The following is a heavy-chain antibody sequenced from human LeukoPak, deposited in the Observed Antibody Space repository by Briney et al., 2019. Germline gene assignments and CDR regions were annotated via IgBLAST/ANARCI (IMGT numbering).Heavy chain of an antibody. CDR2: IYSGGST. V-gene: IGHV3-66*01. CDR1: GFTVSSNY. CDR3: ARDRIAAAGTDY. Sequence: GGSLRLSCAASGFTVSSNYISWVRQAPGKGLEWVSVIYSGGSTYYADSVKGRFTISRDNSKNTLYLQMNSLRAEDTAVYYCARDRIAAAGTDYWSQGTLVTVSS. D-gene: IGHD6-13*01. J-gene: IGHJ4*02.